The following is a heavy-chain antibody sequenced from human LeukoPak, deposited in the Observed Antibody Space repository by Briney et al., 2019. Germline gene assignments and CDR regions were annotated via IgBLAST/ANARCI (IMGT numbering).Heavy chain of an antibody. CDR3: ARGFVAAMVTGWFDP. J-gene: IGHJ5*02. D-gene: IGHD5-18*01. V-gene: IGHV4-59*01. CDR2: IYYSGST. CDR1: GSSISSYY. Sequence: PSETLSLTCTVSGSSISSYYWSWIRQPPGKGLEWIGYIYYSGSTNYNPSLKSRVTISVDTSKNQFSLKLSSVTAADTAVYYCARGFVAAMVTGWFDPWGQGTLVTVSS.